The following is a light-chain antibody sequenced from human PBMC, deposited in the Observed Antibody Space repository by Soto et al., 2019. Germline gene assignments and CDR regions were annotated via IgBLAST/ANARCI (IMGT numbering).Light chain of an antibody. V-gene: IGKV1-5*03. CDR1: QSISSW. CDR3: QMYKRRYT. CDR2: KAS. Sequence: DIQMTQSPSTLSASVGDRVTITCRASQSISSWLAWYQQKPGKAPKLLIYKASSLESGVPSRFSGSGSGKKFPLTISSKHPDDFLPYDCQMYKRRYTFGQGSKLEMK. J-gene: IGKJ2*01.